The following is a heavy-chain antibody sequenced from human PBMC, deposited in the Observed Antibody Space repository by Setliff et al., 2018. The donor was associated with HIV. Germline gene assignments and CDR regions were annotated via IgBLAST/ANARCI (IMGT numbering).Heavy chain of an antibody. CDR3: ARAPGAYYYDSSGYPIGIRFDY. CDR2: INHSGST. J-gene: IGHJ4*02. Sequence: SETLSLTCAVYGGSFSGYYWTWIRQPPGKGLEWIGEINHSGSTSYNPSLMSRVTISVDTSKDQFSLKLRSVTAADTAVYYCARAPGAYYYDSSGYPIGIRFDYWGQGTLVTVSS. V-gene: IGHV4-34*01. D-gene: IGHD3-22*01. CDR1: GGSFSGYY.